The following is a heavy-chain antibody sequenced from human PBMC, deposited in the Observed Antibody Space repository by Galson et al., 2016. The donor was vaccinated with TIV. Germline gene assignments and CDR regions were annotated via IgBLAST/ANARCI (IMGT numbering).Heavy chain of an antibody. V-gene: IGHV4-31*03. CDR3: ARETYGDYDNYDAFDF. CDR2: IHFTGRT. J-gene: IGHJ3*01. Sequence: LTCSVSGVSISSGFSYWNWVRQSPGQGLEWIGYIHFTGRTYYNPSFQSRVSISVDTSKSQFSLSLRSVTAADTAVYFCARETYGDYDNYDAFDFWGRGTMVTVSS. CDR1: GVSISSGFSY. D-gene: IGHD4-17*01.